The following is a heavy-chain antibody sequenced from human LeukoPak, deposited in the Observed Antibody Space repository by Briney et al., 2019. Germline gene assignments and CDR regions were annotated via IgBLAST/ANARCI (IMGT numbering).Heavy chain of an antibody. V-gene: IGHV4-59*08. D-gene: IGHD3-10*01. CDR2: IYYSGST. CDR1: GGSISSYY. Sequence: PSETLSLTCTVSGGSISSYYWSWIRQPPGKGLEWIGYIYYSGSTNYNPSLKSRVTISVDTFKNQFSLKVTSVTAADTAVYYCARQRTYYSPFDSWGQGTLVSVSS. J-gene: IGHJ4*02. CDR3: ARQRTYYSPFDS.